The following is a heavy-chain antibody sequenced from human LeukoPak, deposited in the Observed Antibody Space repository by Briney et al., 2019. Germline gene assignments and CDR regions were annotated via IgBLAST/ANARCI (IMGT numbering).Heavy chain of an antibody. Sequence: GESLKISCKGSGSSFTSYWIGWVRQMPGKGLEWMGIIYPGDSDTRYSPSFQGQVTISADKSISTAYLQWSSLKASDTAMYYCARSGIRITMVRGVPPLGYWGQGTLVTVSS. V-gene: IGHV5-51*01. CDR1: GSSFTSYW. J-gene: IGHJ4*02. D-gene: IGHD3-10*01. CDR3: ARSGIRITMVRGVPPLGY. CDR2: IYPGDSDT.